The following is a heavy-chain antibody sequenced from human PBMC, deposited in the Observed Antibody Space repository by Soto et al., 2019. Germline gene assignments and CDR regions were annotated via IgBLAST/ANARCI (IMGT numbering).Heavy chain of an antibody. V-gene: IGHV3-48*01. Sequence: GGSLRLSCAASGFTFSSYNMNWVRQAPGKGLEWVSYISSSSSTIYYADSVKGRFTISRDNDEKSLYLQMNSLRAEDTAVYYCSIDPGASRWTPYRGPGTLVTVS. CDR1: GFTFSSYN. D-gene: IGHD2-2*01. J-gene: IGHJ4*02. CDR3: SIDPGASRWTPY. CDR2: ISSSSSTI.